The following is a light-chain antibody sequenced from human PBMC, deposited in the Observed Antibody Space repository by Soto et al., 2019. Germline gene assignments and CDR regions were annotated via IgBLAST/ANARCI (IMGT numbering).Light chain of an antibody. CDR2: EAS. Sequence: DIQMTQSPSTLSASVGDRATITCRASQSIRYWWAWFQQKPGKAPRRLIYEASRLESGVPSRISGRGSGTEFTLTISSLQPDDFATYYCQQYTNYPWTFGQGTKVNIK. CDR3: QQYTNYPWT. CDR1: QSIRYW. J-gene: IGKJ1*01. V-gene: IGKV1-5*03.